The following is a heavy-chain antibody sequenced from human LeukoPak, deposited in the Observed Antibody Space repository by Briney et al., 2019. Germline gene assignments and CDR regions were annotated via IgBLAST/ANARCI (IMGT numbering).Heavy chain of an antibody. D-gene: IGHD3-22*01. J-gene: IGHJ4*02. CDR3: ARDSSGYYGDY. CDR2: IYYSGGT. V-gene: IGHV4-30-4*08. Sequence: SETLSLTCTVSGGSISSGDYYWSWIRQPPGKGLEWIGYIYYSGGTYYNPSLKSRVTISVDTSKNQFSLKLSSVTAADTAVYYCARDSSGYYGDYWGQGTLVTVSS. CDR1: GGSISSGDYY.